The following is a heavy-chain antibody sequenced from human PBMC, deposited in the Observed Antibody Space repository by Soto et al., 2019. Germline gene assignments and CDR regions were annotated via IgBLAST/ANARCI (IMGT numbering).Heavy chain of an antibody. CDR1: GYTFTSYD. CDR3: ARGTRKRITMVRGVIIICWFDP. V-gene: IGHV1-8*01. Sequence: ASVKVSCKASGYTFTSYDINWVRQATGQGLEWMGWMNPNSGNTGYAQKFQGRVTMTRNTSISTAYMELSSLRSEDTAVYYCARGTRKRITMVRGVIIICWFDPWGQGTLVTVSS. D-gene: IGHD3-10*01. CDR2: MNPNSGNT. J-gene: IGHJ5*02.